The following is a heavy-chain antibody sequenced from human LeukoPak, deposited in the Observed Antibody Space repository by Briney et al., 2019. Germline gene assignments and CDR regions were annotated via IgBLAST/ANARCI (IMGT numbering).Heavy chain of an antibody. V-gene: IGHV4-39*07. Sequence: PSEALSLTCTVSGGSIGSSYYYWGWIRQPPGKGLEWIGEINHSGSTNYNPSLKSRVTISVDTSKNQFSLKLSSVTAADTAVYYCARALARWLQLKGAAFDIWGQGTMVTVSS. J-gene: IGHJ3*02. D-gene: IGHD5-24*01. CDR3: ARALARWLQLKGAAFDI. CDR2: INHSGST. CDR1: GGSIGSSYYY.